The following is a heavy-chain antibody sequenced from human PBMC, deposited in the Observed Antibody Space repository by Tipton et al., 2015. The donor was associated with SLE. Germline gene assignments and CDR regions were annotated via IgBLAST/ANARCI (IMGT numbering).Heavy chain of an antibody. Sequence: QVQLVQSGPEVKKPGASVKVSCKASGYTFTSYDINWVRQATGQGLEWMGWMNPNSGNTGYAQKLQGRVTMTTDTSTSTAYMELRSLRSDDTAVYYCARDIAVAGQTYRAFDIWGQGTMVTVSS. CDR1: GYTFTSYD. CDR2: MNPNSGNT. J-gene: IGHJ3*02. D-gene: IGHD6-19*01. V-gene: IGHV1-8*02. CDR3: ARDIAVAGQTYRAFDI.